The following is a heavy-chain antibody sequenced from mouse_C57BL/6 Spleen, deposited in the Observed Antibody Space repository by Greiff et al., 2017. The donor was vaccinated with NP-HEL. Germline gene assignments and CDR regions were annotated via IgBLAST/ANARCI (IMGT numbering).Heavy chain of an antibody. CDR1: GFTFSSYG. Sequence: EVQVVESGGDLVKPGGSLKLSCAASGFTFSSYGMSWVRQTPDKRLEWVATISSGGSYTYYPDSVKGRFTISRDNAKNTLYLQMSSLKSEDTAMYYCASFYYYGSSYGYFDYWGQGTTLTVSS. J-gene: IGHJ2*01. V-gene: IGHV5-6*01. D-gene: IGHD1-1*01. CDR2: ISSGGSYT. CDR3: ASFYYYGSSYGYFDY.